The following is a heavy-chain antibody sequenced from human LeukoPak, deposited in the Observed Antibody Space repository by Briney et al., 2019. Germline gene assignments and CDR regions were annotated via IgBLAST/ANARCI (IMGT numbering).Heavy chain of an antibody. CDR2: IIPMFGIA. D-gene: IGHD3-10*01. CDR3: ARTDYYGSGSSDY. J-gene: IGHJ4*02. CDR1: GGTFSKYA. Sequence: SVKVSCKASGGTFSKYAISWVRQGPGQGLEWMGGIIPMFGIANYAQKFQGRVAIIADESTRISYMELSSLRSEDTAVYYCARTDYYGSGSSDYWGQGTLVTVSS. V-gene: IGHV1-69*13.